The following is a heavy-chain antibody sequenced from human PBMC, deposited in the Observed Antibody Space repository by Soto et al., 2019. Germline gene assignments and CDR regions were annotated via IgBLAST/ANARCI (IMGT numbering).Heavy chain of an antibody. CDR2: INPDSGGT. D-gene: IGHD2-2*01. V-gene: IGHV1-2*02. Sequence: QEQLVQSGAEVKKPGASLKVSCKASGYTFTDYYIHWVRQAPGQGLEWVGWINPDSGGTNLAQRFQGRVTMTSDTSINTAHMELSRLRSDDTAVYYCAIRTGQLAIISEFDGDWFFEVWGRGTLVTVSS. CDR1: GYTFTDYY. CDR3: AIRTGQLAIISEFDGDWFFEV. J-gene: IGHJ2*01.